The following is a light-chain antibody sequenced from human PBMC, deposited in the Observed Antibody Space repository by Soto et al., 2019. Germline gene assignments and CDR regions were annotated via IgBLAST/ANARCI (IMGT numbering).Light chain of an antibody. CDR1: SSNIGAGYD. CDR3: QSYDSSLSGVV. CDR2: GNS. V-gene: IGLV1-40*01. J-gene: IGLJ2*01. Sequence: QRVLTQPPSVSGAPGQRVTISCTGSSSNIGAGYDVHWYQQLPGTAPKLLIYGNSNRPSGVPDRFSGSKSGTSASLAITGLQAEDEADYYCQSYDSSLSGVVFGGGTKVTVL.